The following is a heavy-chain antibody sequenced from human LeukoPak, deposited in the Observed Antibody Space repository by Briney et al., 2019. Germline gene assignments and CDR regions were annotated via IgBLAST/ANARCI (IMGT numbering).Heavy chain of an antibody. D-gene: IGHD1-26*01. CDR3: ARESGYYYYMDV. V-gene: IGHV4-38-2*02. CDR2: IYHSGST. J-gene: IGHJ6*03. Sequence: SETLSLTCSVSGSSINSGYYCGWIRQPPGKGLEWIGSIYHSGSTYYNPSLKSRATMSVDTSNNQFSLKVSSVTAADTAVYYCARESGYYYYMDVWGKGTTVTVSS. CDR1: GSSINSGYY.